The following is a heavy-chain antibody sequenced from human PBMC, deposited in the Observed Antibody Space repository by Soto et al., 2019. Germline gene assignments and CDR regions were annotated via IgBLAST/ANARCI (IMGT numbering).Heavy chain of an antibody. D-gene: IGHD6-19*01. Sequence: QLQLQESGSGLVKPSQTLSLTCAVSGGSISSGGYSWSWIRQPPGKGLEWIGYIYHGSTYYNPSLKSRVTISVDRSQNQFSLKLSSVTAADPAVYYCARAGGLGAVAVDYWGQGTLVTVSS. CDR2: IYHGST. J-gene: IGHJ4*02. V-gene: IGHV4-30-2*01. CDR1: GGSISSGGYS. CDR3: ARAGGLGAVAVDY.